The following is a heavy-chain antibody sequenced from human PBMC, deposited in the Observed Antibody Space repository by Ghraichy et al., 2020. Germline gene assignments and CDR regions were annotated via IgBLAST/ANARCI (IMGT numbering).Heavy chain of an antibody. V-gene: IGHV3-48*02. D-gene: IGHD1-26*01. J-gene: IGHJ4*02. CDR2: ISNTASTR. CDR3: ARGGASRPDY. Sequence: GGSLRLTCAASGFSLSSYGMNWVRQGPGKGLEWVSYISNTASTRNYADSVKGRFTVSRDNAKNSLYLQMNSLRDEDTAVYYCARGGASRPDYWGQGTLVTVSS. CDR1: GFSLSSYG.